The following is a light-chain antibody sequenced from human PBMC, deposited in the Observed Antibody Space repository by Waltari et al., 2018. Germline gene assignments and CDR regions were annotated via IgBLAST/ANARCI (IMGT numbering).Light chain of an antibody. J-gene: IGKJ3*01. Sequence: DVQMTQFPSTLSASVGDRITITCRASQSINNLLAWYQVKPGKAPRLLIQKASDLQSGVTSRFSGSGSGTEFTLTINSLQPDDVATYYCQQCNTYSFNFGPGTTVDIK. CDR2: KAS. V-gene: IGKV1-5*03. CDR1: QSINNL. CDR3: QQCNTYSFN.